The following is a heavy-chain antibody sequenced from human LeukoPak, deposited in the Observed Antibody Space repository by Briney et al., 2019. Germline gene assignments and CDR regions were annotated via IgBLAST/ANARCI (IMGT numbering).Heavy chain of an antibody. D-gene: IGHD3-16*01. Sequence: GRSLRLSCAASGFTFSSYGMHWVRQAPGKGLEWVAVIWYDGSNKYYADSVKGRFTISRDNSKNSPYLQMNSLRAEDTAVYYCARDLSGLLGPWGQGTLVTVSS. CDR3: ARDLSGLLGP. J-gene: IGHJ5*02. CDR2: IWYDGSNK. V-gene: IGHV3-33*01. CDR1: GFTFSSYG.